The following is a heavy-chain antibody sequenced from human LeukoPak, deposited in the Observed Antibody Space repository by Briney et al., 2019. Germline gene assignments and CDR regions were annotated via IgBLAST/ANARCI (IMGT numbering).Heavy chain of an antibody. V-gene: IGHV3-15*01. Sequence: GGSLRLSCAASGFTFTTYWMGWVRQAPGKGPEWVGRIKSKTDGGTTDYAAPVKGRFTISRDDSKNTLYLQMNSLKTEDTAVYYCTTDKAQLWSLGYYFDYWGQGTLVTVSS. CDR1: GFTFTTYW. J-gene: IGHJ4*02. D-gene: IGHD5-18*01. CDR3: TTDKAQLWSLGYYFDY. CDR2: IKSKTDGGTT.